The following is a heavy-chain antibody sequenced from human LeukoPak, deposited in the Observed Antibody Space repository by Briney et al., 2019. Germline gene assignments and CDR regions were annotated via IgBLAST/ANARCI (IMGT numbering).Heavy chain of an antibody. D-gene: IGHD3-16*01. V-gene: IGHV1-8*01. CDR2: MNPNSGHT. CDR1: GYTFSSYD. Sequence: ASVTVSFKASGYTFSSYDIIWVRQASGQGLEWMGWMNPNSGHTGYAHKFQGRVTMTRSTSISTAYMELTSLTSEDSAVYYCARSVVGVRKRNDYWGQGTLVTVSS. J-gene: IGHJ4*02. CDR3: ARSVVGVRKRNDY.